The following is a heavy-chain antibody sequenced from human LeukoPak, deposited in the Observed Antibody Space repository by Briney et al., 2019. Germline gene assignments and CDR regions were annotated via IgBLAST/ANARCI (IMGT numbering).Heavy chain of an antibody. CDR3: ARDGSFNGYCSSTSCLYFDY. D-gene: IGHD2-2*03. V-gene: IGHV3-30-3*01. Sequence: GGSLRLSCAASGFTFSSYAMHWVRQAPGKGLEWVAVISYDGSNKYYADSVKGRFTISRDNSKNTLYLQMNSLRAEDTAAYYCARDGSFNGYCSSTSCLYFDYWGQGTLVTVSS. J-gene: IGHJ4*02. CDR1: GFTFSSYA. CDR2: ISYDGSNK.